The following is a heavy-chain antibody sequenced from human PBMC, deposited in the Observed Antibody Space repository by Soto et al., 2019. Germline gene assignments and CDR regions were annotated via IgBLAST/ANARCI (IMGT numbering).Heavy chain of an antibody. CDR2: IYHSGST. D-gene: IGHD1-26*01. J-gene: IGHJ3*02. V-gene: IGHV4-38-2*01. Sequence: SETLSLTCAVSGYSISSGYYWGWIRQPPGKGLEWIGSIYHSGSTYYNPSLKSRVTISVDTSKNQFSLKLSSVTAADTAVYYCARGGMRELPRNDAFDIWGQGTTVTVSS. CDR1: GYSISSGYY. CDR3: ARGGMRELPRNDAFDI.